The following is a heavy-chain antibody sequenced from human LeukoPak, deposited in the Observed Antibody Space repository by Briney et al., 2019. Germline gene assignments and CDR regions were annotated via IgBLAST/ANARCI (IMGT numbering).Heavy chain of an antibody. D-gene: IGHD3-22*01. CDR3: AHNYYDSSGSHHYYYYYMDV. J-gene: IGHJ6*03. CDR2: IIPIFGTA. Sequence: GASVKVSCKASGGTFSSYAISWVRQAPGQGLEWMGGIIPIFGTANYAQKFQGRVTITADESTSTAYMELSSLRSEDTAVYYCAHNYYDSSGSHHYYYYYMDVWGKGTTVTVSS. CDR1: GGTFSSYA. V-gene: IGHV1-69*13.